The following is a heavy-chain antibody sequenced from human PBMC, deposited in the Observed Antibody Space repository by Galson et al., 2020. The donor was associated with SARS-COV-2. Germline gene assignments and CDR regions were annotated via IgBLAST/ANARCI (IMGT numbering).Heavy chain of an antibody. CDR3: ARKGGTYYFDS. V-gene: IGHV1-46*01. D-gene: IGHD1-7*01. Sequence: HEVRRAAGEGLEWWGIINPTGASTSYAQKFQGRVTMTSDTSTSTVYMELSSLRSEDTAVYYCARKGGTYYFDSWGQGTLVTVSS. J-gene: IGHJ4*02. CDR2: INPTGAST.